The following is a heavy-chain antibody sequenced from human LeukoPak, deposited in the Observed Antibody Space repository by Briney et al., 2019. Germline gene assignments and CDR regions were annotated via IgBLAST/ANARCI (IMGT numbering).Heavy chain of an antibody. Sequence: PSETLSLTCAVYGGSFSNYYWNWIRQPPGKGLEWLGEINDNGRANYNPSLMSRVTVSVDTSKNQFSLRLTSVTATDTAVNYCARRWNYGRNYYIDVWGKGATVSVSS. D-gene: IGHD1-7*01. V-gene: IGHV4-34*01. CDR1: GGSFSNYY. CDR3: ARRWNYGRNYYIDV. CDR2: INDNGRA. J-gene: IGHJ6*03.